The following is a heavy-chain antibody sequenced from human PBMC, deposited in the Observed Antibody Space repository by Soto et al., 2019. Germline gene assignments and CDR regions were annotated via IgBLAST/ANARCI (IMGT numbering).Heavy chain of an antibody. CDR1: GFTLSGYA. CDR3: ARRARPDFYYMDV. J-gene: IGHJ6*03. CDR2: ISSNGVGT. Sequence: EVQLAESGGGLAQPGGSLRLSCAASGFTLSGYAMDWVRQAPGKGLEYVSGISSNGVGTYYAKSVQGRFTISRDNSKNTVYRQMGSLRPEDMAVYYCARRARPDFYYMDVWGKGTTVTVSS. D-gene: IGHD6-6*01. V-gene: IGHV3-64*01.